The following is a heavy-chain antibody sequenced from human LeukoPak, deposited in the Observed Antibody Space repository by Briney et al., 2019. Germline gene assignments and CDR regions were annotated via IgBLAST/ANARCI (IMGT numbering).Heavy chain of an antibody. CDR2: ISGSGGST. CDR3: AKDSGYYDSSGYSSLFDY. CDR1: GFTFSSYA. V-gene: IGHV3-23*01. D-gene: IGHD3-22*01. Sequence: GGSLRLSCAASGFTFSSYAMSWVRQAPGKGLEWVSAISGSGGSTYDADSVKGRFTISRDNSKNTVYLQMNSLRAEDTAVYYCAKDSGYYDSSGYSSLFDYWGQGTLVTVSS. J-gene: IGHJ4*02.